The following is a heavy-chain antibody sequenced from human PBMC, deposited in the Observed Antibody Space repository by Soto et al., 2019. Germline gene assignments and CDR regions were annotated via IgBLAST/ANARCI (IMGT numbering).Heavy chain of an antibody. Sequence: ITLKESGPSLVKPTQTLTLTCTFSGFSLTTSGVGVGWIRQHPGKALEWLALIYWDDAKRYSPSLKSRLTITKDTSRDQVVLTMTNMDPVDTATYFCAHRDGFGECDSWGQGTLGTVSS. CDR3: AHRDGFGECDS. CDR2: IYWDDAK. V-gene: IGHV2-5*02. CDR1: GFSLTTSGVG. D-gene: IGHD3-10*01. J-gene: IGHJ5*01.